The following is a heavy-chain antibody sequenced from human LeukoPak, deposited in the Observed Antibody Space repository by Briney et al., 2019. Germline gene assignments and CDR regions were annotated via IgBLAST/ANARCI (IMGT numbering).Heavy chain of an antibody. CDR1: GFSFSDCW. D-gene: IGHD3-10*01. CDR2: IKQDGSRM. CDR3: ARDRLWFGEGGGDFDY. V-gene: IGHV3-7*01. Sequence: GGSLRLSCSASGFSFSDCWMTWVRQAPGKGLEWVANIKQDGSRMHYVDSVKGRFTISRDNSKNTLYLQMNSLRAEDTAVYYCARDRLWFGEGGGDFDYWGQGTLVTVSS. J-gene: IGHJ4*02.